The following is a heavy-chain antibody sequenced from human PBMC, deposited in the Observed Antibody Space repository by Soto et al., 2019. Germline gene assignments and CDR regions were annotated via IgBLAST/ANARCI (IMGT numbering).Heavy chain of an antibody. D-gene: IGHD5-18*01. CDR1: GFTFSDHY. Sequence: EVQLVESGGGLVQPGGSLRLSCAASGFTFSDHYMDWVRQAPGKGLEWVGRTRNKANSYTTEYAASVKGRFTISRDGSKNSLYLQMNSLNTEDTAVYYCARERWGYGYRACLLDLWGRGTLVTVSS. CDR3: ARERWGYGYRACLLDL. CDR2: TRNKANSYTT. V-gene: IGHV3-72*01. J-gene: IGHJ2*01.